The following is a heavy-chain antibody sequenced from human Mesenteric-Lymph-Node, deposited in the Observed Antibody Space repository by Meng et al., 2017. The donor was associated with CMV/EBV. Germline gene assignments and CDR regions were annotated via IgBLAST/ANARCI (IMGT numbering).Heavy chain of an antibody. J-gene: IGHJ1*01. Sequence: QITLKESSPTLVKPTQTLTLTCTFSGFLLRTYGVGIDWIRKPPGKALEWLALIYWDDDKRYNPSLKSRLTITKDTSKNEVVLKMTNREPVDTATYCCGHRGGSGSYRQWGQGTLVTVSS. CDR1: GFLLRTYGVG. D-gene: IGHD3-10*01. CDR2: IYWDDDK. V-gene: IGHV2-5*02. CDR3: GHRGGSGSYRQ.